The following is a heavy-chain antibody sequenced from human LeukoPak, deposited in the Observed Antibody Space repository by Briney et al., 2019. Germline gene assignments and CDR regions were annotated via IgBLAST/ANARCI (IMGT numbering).Heavy chain of an antibody. CDR2: INPDGSVT. V-gene: IGHV3-74*01. CDR3: ARGGVVAGSDY. D-gene: IGHD2-15*01. CDR1: GITFRSYW. Sequence: GGSLRLSCAASGITFRSYWMYWVRKAPGKGLVWVSLINPDGSVTTYADSVKGRFTISRDNAKNTLYLQMSSLGAEDTALYYSARGGVVAGSDYWGQGTLVTVSS. J-gene: IGHJ4*02.